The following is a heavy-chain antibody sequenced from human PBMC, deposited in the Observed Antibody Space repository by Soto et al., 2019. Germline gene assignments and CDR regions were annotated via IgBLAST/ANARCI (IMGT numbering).Heavy chain of an antibody. D-gene: IGHD4-17*01. Sequence: PVKVSCKASGFTFTSSAVQSVRQARGKSLEWIGWIVVGSGNTNYAQKFQERVTITRDMSTSTAYMELSSLRSEDTAVYYCAADTTTVTTRFYYYYGMDVWGQGTTVTVSS. CDR3: AADTTTVTTRFYYYYGMDV. V-gene: IGHV1-58*01. J-gene: IGHJ6*02. CDR2: IVVGSGNT. CDR1: GFTFTSSA.